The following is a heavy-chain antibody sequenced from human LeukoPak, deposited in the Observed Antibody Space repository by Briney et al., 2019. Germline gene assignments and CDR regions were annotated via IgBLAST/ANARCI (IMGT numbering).Heavy chain of an antibody. J-gene: IGHJ6*03. V-gene: IGHV4-34*01. CDR1: GGSFSGYD. CDR3: ARLGRITMIVVVTNYYYYYMDV. D-gene: IGHD3-22*01. CDR2: ISHSGST. Sequence: SETLSLTCAVYGGSFSGYDWSWIRQPPGKELEWIGEISHSGSTNYNPSLKSRVTISVDTSKNQFSLKLSSVTAADTAVYYCARLGRITMIVVVTNYYYYYMDVWGKATTVTVSS.